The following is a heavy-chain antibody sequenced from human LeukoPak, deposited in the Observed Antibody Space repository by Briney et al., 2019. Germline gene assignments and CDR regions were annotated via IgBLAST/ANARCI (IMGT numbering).Heavy chain of an antibody. D-gene: IGHD4-23*01. J-gene: IGHJ4*01. Sequence: GGSLRVSCSASGFSFSSYGMHWVRQAPGKGLEWVAFIRYDESNEYYADSVKGRFTISRDNSKDTLYLQMNSLRLEDTAIYFCTKSYGANYFDSWGHGTLVTVSS. CDR3: TKSYGANYFDS. V-gene: IGHV3-30*02. CDR1: GFSFSSYG. CDR2: IRYDESNE.